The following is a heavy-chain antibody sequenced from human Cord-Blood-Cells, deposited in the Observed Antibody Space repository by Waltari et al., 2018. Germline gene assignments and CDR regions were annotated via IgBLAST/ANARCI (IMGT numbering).Heavy chain of an antibody. CDR2: IYSGGRT. Sequence: EVQLVETGGGLIQPGGSLRLSCAASGFTVSSNYMSWVRQAPGKGLEWVLVIYSGGRTDNAGAVKGRFTIARDNSKNTLYLQMNSLRAEDTAVYYCASGRGSYLPFDYWGQGTLVTVSS. V-gene: IGHV3-53*02. CDR1: GFTVSSNY. D-gene: IGHD1-26*01. CDR3: ASGRGSYLPFDY. J-gene: IGHJ4*02.